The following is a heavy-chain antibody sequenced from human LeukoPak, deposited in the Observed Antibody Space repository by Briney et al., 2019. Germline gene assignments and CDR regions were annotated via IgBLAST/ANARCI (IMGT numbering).Heavy chain of an antibody. J-gene: IGHJ6*02. V-gene: IGHV3-49*04. D-gene: IGHD3-22*01. Sequence: GGPLRLSCTASGFTFCDYAMSWVRQAPGKGLEWVGFIRSKAYGGTTEYAASVKGIFTISRDDSKSIAYLQMNSLKTEDTAVYYCTREMYYYDSSGYYLYGMDVWGQGTTVTVS. CDR2: IRSKAYGGTT. CDR1: GFTFCDYA. CDR3: TREMYYYDSSGYYLYGMDV.